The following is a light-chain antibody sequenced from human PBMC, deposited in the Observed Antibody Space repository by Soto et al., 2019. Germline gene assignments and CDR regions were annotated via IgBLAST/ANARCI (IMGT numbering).Light chain of an antibody. CDR1: QSVSSSY. Sequence: EVVLTQSPGTLSLSPGERATLSCRASQSVSSSYLAWYQQKPGQAPRLLIYGASSRATGIPDRFSGSGSGTDFTLTISRLEPEDFAVYYCQQYGSSPSITFGQGDRLEIK. CDR2: GAS. J-gene: IGKJ5*01. V-gene: IGKV3-20*01. CDR3: QQYGSSPSIT.